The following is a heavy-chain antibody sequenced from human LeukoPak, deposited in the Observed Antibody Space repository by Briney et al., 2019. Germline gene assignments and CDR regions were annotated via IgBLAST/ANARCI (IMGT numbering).Heavy chain of an antibody. CDR2: INHSVST. Sequence: SETLSLTCAVYGGSFSDYYWSWIRQPPGKGLEWIGEINHSVSTNYNPSLKSRVTMSVDTSKNQFSLKLSSVTAADTAVYYCARGGYTYGYGYWGQGTLVTVSS. V-gene: IGHV4-34*01. CDR1: GGSFSDYY. CDR3: ARGGYTYGYGY. J-gene: IGHJ4*02. D-gene: IGHD5-18*01.